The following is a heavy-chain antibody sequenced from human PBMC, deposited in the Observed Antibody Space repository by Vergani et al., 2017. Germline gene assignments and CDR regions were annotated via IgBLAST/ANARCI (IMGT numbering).Heavy chain of an antibody. CDR3: AREGVPRCCIVGAPDF. V-gene: IGHV3-7*01. CDR1: GFNVGHYW. Sequence: EVQLVESGGDFVQPGGSLTLSYAASGFNVGHYWMSWVRQAPGKGLEWVANIKEDGTEKYYLDSVKGRFTISRDIAENSIYLEMNSLRVEDTAVCYCAREGVPRCCIVGAPDFWGQGTQVTVSS. J-gene: IGHJ4*02. D-gene: IGHD1-26*01. CDR2: IKEDGTEK.